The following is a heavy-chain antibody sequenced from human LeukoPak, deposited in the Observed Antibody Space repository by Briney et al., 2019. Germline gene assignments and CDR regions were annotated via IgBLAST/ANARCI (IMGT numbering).Heavy chain of an antibody. Sequence: SETLSLTCTVSGYSISSAYYWGWIRQPPGKGLEWVGSLYQSGYTYYNPSLKSRVTISVDTSKNQFSLKVSSVTAADTAVYYCARGEYQQLDFDSWGQGTLVTVSS. J-gene: IGHJ4*02. V-gene: IGHV4-38-2*02. CDR3: ARGEYQQLDFDS. CDR2: LYQSGYT. D-gene: IGHD2-2*01. CDR1: GYSISSAYY.